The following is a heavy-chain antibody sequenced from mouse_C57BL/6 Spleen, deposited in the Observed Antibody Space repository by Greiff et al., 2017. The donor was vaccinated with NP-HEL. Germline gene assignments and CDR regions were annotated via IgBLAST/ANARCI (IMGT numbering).Heavy chain of an antibody. CDR3: ARDRDVDAMDY. CDR1: GFTFSSYT. V-gene: IGHV5-4*01. Sequence: DVKLVESGGGLVKPGGSLKLSCAASGFTFSSYTMSWVRQTPEKRLEWVATISDGGSYTYYPDNVKGRFTISRDNAKNNLYLQMSHLKSEDTAMYYCARDRDVDAMDYWGQGTSVTVSS. CDR2: ISDGGSYT. D-gene: IGHD3-1*01. J-gene: IGHJ4*01.